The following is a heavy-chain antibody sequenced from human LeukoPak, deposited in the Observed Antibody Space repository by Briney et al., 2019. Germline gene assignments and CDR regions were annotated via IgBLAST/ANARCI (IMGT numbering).Heavy chain of an antibody. V-gene: IGHV3-21*01. D-gene: IGHD3-22*01. CDR2: ISSSSSYI. Sequence: GGSLRLSCAASGFTFSSYSMNWVRQAPGKGLEWVSSISSSSSYIYYADSVKGRFTISRDNAKNSLYLQMNSLRAEDTAVYYCARDFNYYDSSGYYYTDAFDIWGQGTMVTVSS. CDR3: ARDFNYYDSSGYYYTDAFDI. CDR1: GFTFSSYS. J-gene: IGHJ3*02.